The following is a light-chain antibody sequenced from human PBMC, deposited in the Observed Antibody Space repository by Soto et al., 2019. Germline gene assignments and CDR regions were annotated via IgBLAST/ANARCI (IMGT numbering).Light chain of an antibody. Sequence: EIVLTQSPGTLSLSPGERATLSCRASQSVSSSYLAWYQQKPGQAHRLLVYGASRRATGIQDRFSGSGSGTDFTLTIRSLEPEDFAVYYCKQRSNWPTTFGQGTKVDIK. V-gene: IGKV3D-20*02. CDR1: QSVSSSY. CDR3: KQRSNWPTT. CDR2: GAS. J-gene: IGKJ1*01.